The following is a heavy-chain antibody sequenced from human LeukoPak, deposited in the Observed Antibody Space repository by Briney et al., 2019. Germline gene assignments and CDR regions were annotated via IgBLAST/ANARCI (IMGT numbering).Heavy chain of an antibody. Sequence: TGGSLRLSCAASGFTFSSYGMHWVRQAPGKGLEWVAVISYDGSNKYYADSVKGRFTISRDNSKNTLYLQMNSLRAEDTAVYYCARLFGPVGYWGQGTLVTVSS. V-gene: IGHV3-30*03. CDR1: GFTFSSYG. J-gene: IGHJ4*02. CDR3: ARLFGPVGY. D-gene: IGHD3-10*02. CDR2: ISYDGSNK.